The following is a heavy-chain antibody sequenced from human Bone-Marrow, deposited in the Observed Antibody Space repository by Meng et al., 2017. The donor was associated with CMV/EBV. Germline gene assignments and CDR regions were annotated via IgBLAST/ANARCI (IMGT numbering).Heavy chain of an antibody. Sequence: QVQLQQWGAGLLKPSETLSLTCRVYDGSFSGYYWNWIRQSPGRGLEWIGEVNHRGSTTYNPSFKSRVTISVDTSKNQFSLKLNSVTAADTAIYYCARASLYPSGCLESWGQGTLVTVSS. CDR3: ARASLYPSGCLES. CDR1: DGSFSGYY. V-gene: IGHV4-34*02. CDR2: VNHRGST. D-gene: IGHD2-15*01. J-gene: IGHJ4*02.